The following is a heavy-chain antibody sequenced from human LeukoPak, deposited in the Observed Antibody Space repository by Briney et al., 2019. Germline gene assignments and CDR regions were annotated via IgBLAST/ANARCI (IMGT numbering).Heavy chain of an antibody. CDR3: ARGAGYNYPYYFDY. J-gene: IGHJ4*02. Sequence: GGSLRLSCAASGLTFSSHWMHWVRQAPGKGLEWVSVIYGGGNIYYADSVKGRFTISRDNSKNTLYLQMNSLRAEDTAVYYCARGAGYNYPYYFDYWGQGTLVTVSS. CDR1: GLTFSSHW. CDR2: IYGGGNI. V-gene: IGHV3-53*01. D-gene: IGHD5-24*01.